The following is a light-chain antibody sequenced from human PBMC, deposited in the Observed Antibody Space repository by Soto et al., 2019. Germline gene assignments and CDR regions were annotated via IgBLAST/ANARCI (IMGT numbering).Light chain of an antibody. V-gene: IGLV2-11*01. CDR1: SSPVGGYHY. CDR3: CSSAGSSTYV. J-gene: IGLJ1*01. Sequence: QSSMSQPRSVSGSPGHSFTISCTGTSSPVGGYHYVSWYQQFPGKAPQLMIYAGSQRPSGVSDRFSASESANTASLTISGLQAEDEADYYCCSSAGSSTYVFGTGTKVTV. CDR2: AGS.